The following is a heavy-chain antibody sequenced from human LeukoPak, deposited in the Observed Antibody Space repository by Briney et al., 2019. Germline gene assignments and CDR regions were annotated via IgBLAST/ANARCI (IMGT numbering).Heavy chain of an antibody. Sequence: NPGGSLRLSCAASGFTFSSYSMNWVRQAPGKGLEWVSSISSSSSYIYHADSVKGRFTISRDNAKNSLYLQMNSLRAEDTAVYYCARTSDIVVVPAASDAFDIWGQGTMVTVSS. V-gene: IGHV3-21*01. D-gene: IGHD2-2*01. CDR2: ISSSSSYI. J-gene: IGHJ3*02. CDR1: GFTFSSYS. CDR3: ARTSDIVVVPAASDAFDI.